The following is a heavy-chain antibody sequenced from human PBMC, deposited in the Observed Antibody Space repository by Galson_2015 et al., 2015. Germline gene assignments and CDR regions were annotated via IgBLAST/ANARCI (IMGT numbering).Heavy chain of an antibody. V-gene: IGHV4-4*08. CDR2: ISNSGTS. D-gene: IGHD3-10*01. Sequence: SETLSLTCTVSGGSISSSYWSWIRQPPGQGLEWLWHISNSGTSNYNPSLKSRATISLDTSQNQFSLKLSSVTAADTAVYFCAGFYGSGSHTWFDPWGQGTLVTVSS. CDR1: GGSISSSY. CDR3: AGFYGSGSHTWFDP. J-gene: IGHJ5*02.